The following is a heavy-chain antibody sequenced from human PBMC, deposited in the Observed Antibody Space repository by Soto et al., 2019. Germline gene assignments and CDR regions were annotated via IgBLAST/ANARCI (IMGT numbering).Heavy chain of an antibody. J-gene: IGHJ1*01. CDR1: GGSISSGGYY. CDR3: AREGRAVAGKRYFQH. Sequence: QVQLQESGPGLVKPSQTLSLTCTVSGGSISSGGYYWSWIRQHPGKGLEWIGHIYYSGSTYYNPSLKSRVTISVDTSKNQFSLKLSSVTAADTAVYYCAREGRAVAGKRYFQHWGQGTLVTVSS. V-gene: IGHV4-31*03. CDR2: IYYSGST. D-gene: IGHD6-19*01.